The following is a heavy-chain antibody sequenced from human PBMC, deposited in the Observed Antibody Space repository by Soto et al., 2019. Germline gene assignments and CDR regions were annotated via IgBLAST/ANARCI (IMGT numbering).Heavy chain of an antibody. Sequence: GGSLRLSCAASGFTFSSYAMHWVRQAPGKGLEYVSAISSNGGSTYYANSVKGRFTISRDNSKNTLYLQMGSLRAEDMAVYYCARVVPASSSSWRRGRFDPWGQGTLVTVSS. CDR2: ISSNGGST. J-gene: IGHJ5*02. V-gene: IGHV3-64*01. CDR3: ARVVPASSSSWRRGRFDP. CDR1: GFTFSSYA. D-gene: IGHD2-2*01.